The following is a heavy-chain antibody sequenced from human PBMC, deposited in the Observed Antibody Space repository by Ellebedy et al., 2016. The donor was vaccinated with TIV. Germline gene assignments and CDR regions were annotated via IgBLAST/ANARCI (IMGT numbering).Heavy chain of an antibody. CDR2: ISAYNGNT. J-gene: IGHJ5*02. CDR3: ARMGDCSSTSCFYNWFDP. D-gene: IGHD2-2*01. Sequence: ASVKVSXXASGYTFTSYGTSWVRQAPGQGLEWMGWISAYNGNTNYAQKLQGRVTMTTDTSTSTAYMELRSLRSDDTAVYYCARMGDCSSTSCFYNWFDPWGQGTLVTVSS. CDR1: GYTFTSYG. V-gene: IGHV1-18*04.